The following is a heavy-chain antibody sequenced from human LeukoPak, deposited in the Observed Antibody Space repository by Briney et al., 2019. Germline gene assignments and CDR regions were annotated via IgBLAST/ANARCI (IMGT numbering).Heavy chain of an antibody. CDR3: AKDIDEYSGYDIGPVDV. Sequence: GGSLRLSCAASGFTFDDYAMHWVRQAPGKGLEWVSLISGDGGTTYYADSMKGRFTISRDNSKNSLYLQMNSLRTEDTALYYCAKDIDEYSGYDIGPVDVWGQGTTVTVSS. V-gene: IGHV3-43*02. CDR1: GFTFDDYA. D-gene: IGHD5-12*01. CDR2: ISGDGGTT. J-gene: IGHJ6*02.